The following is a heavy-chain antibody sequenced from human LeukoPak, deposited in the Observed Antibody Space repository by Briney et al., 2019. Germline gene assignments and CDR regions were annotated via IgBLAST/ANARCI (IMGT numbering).Heavy chain of an antibody. CDR2: ISGSGDYT. D-gene: IGHD2-15*01. V-gene: IGHV3-23*01. Sequence: PGGSLRLSCAVSGFTFSGYAMSWVRQAPGKGLEWVSTISGSGDYTYYADSVKGRFSISRDNSKNTLHLQMNSLRAEDTAVYYLSKTLVDCRWGCRYQAFFGDRGQGTLVTVSS. CDR1: GFTFSGYA. CDR3: SKTLVDCRWGCRYQAFFGD. J-gene: IGHJ4*02.